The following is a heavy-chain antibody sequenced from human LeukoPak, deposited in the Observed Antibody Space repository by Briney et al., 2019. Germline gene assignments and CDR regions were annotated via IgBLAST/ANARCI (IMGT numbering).Heavy chain of an antibody. CDR2: IYYSGST. CDR1: GGSISNYY. J-gene: IGHJ6*03. Sequence: PSETLSLTCTVSGGSISNYYWSWVRQPPGKGLEWIGYIYYSGSTNYNPSLKSRVTISVDTSKNQFSLKLSSVTAAGTAVYYCARANTARYYYYMDVWGKGTTVTVSS. D-gene: IGHD5-18*01. CDR3: ARANTARYYYYMDV. V-gene: IGHV4-59*01.